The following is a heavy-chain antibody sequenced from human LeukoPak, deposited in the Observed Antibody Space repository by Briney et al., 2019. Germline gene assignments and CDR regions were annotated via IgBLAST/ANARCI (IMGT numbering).Heavy chain of an antibody. J-gene: IGHJ2*01. D-gene: IGHD3-22*01. CDR1: GFTFSDYY. CDR2: ISSSGSTI. V-gene: IGHV3-11*01. CDR3: ARASTYYYDSSGYYPLDL. Sequence: GGSLRLSCAASGFTFSDYYMSWIRQAPGKGLEWVSYISSSGSTIYYADSVNGRFTISRDNAKNSLYLQMNSLRAEDTAVYYCARASTYYYDSSGYYPLDLWGRGTLVTVSS.